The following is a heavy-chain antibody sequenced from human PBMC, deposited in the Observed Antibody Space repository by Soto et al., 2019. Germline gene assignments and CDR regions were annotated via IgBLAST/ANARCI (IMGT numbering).Heavy chain of an antibody. CDR2: ISGDSDGT. D-gene: IGHD3-16*01. CDR3: ASRRFGEYAY. Sequence: EVHLSESGGGLVQPGGSLRLSWVASGFTFTTYAMTWVRQAPGKGLEWVSGISGDSDGTYYADSVKGRFTISRDNSKNTVFLQMDSLTAEDTALYYCASRRFGEYAYWGQGTLVTVSS. CDR1: GFTFTTYA. J-gene: IGHJ4*02. V-gene: IGHV3-23*01.